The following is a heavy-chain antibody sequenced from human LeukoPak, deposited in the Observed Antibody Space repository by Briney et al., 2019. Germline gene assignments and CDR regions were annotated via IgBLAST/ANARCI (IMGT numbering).Heavy chain of an antibody. J-gene: IGHJ4*02. CDR2: IKQDGSEK. V-gene: IGHV3-7*01. Sequence: PGGSLRLSCATSGFTVSSKYMSWVRQAPGKGLEWVANIKQDGSEKYYVDSVKGRFTISRDNAKNSLYLQMNSLRAEDTAVYYCARAGFLEWLFFDYWGQGTLVTVSS. D-gene: IGHD3-3*01. CDR3: ARAGFLEWLFFDY. CDR1: GFTVSSKY.